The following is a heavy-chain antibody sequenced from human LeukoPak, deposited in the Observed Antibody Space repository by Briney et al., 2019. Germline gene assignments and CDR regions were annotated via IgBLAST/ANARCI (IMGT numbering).Heavy chain of an antibody. CDR2: MYYSGTT. D-gene: IGHD3-10*01. CDR3: ARHGPDYYGSGKETTWFDP. Sequence: PSETLSLTCTVSGGSISSSSYYWGWIRQPPGKGLEWIGSMYYSGTTYYNPSLKSRVTTSVDTSKNQFSLKLTSVTAADTAVYYCARHGPDYYGSGKETTWFDPWGQGTLVTVSS. J-gene: IGHJ5*02. CDR1: GGSISSSSYY. V-gene: IGHV4-39*01.